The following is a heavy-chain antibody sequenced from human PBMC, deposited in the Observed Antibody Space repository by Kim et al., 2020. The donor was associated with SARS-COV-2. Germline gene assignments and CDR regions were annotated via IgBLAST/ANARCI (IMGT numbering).Heavy chain of an antibody. Sequence: SETLSLTCAVYGGSFSGYYWSWIRQPPGKGLEWIGEINHSGSTNYNPSLKSRVTISVDTSKNQFSLKLSSVTAADTAVYYCARGKFDYWGQGTLVTVSS. J-gene: IGHJ4*02. CDR3: ARGKFDY. V-gene: IGHV4-34*01. CDR2: INHSGST. CDR1: GGSFSGYY.